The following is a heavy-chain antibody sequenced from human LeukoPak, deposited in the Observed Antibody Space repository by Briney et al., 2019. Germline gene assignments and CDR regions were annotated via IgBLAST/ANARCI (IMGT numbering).Heavy chain of an antibody. CDR1: GFTFSDYY. CDR3: ARRFWYAFDI. CDR2: ISSSSSYT. J-gene: IGHJ3*02. Sequence: PGGSLRLSCAASGFTFSDYYMSWIRQAPGKGLEWVSYISSSSSYTKYADSVKGRFTISRDNAKNSLYLQMTSLRAEDTAVYYCARRFWYAFDIWGQGAMVTVSS. V-gene: IGHV3-11*03. D-gene: IGHD3-3*01.